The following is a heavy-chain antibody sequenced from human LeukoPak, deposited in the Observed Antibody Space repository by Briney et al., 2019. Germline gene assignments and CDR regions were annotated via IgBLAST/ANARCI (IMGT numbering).Heavy chain of an antibody. CDR2: ISYDGSNK. D-gene: IGHD3-3*01. J-gene: IGHJ4*02. CDR1: GFTFSSYA. Sequence: GRSLRLSCAASGFTFSSYAMHWVRQAPGKGLEWVAVISYDGSNKYYADSVKGRFTISRDNSKNTLYLQMNSLRAEDTAVYYCARRIFGVVIMDYWGQGTLVTVSS. CDR3: ARRIFGVVIMDY. V-gene: IGHV3-30*14.